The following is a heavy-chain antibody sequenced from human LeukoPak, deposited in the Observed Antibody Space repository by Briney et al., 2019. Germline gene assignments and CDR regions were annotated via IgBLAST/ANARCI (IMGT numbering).Heavy chain of an antibody. V-gene: IGHV1-46*01. J-gene: IGHJ5*02. Sequence: ASVKVSCKASGYTFTSYGISWVRQAPEQGLEWMGIINPSGGSTSYAQKFQGRVTMTRDTSTSTVYMELSSLRSEDTAVYYCAREVGDIVVVPAAMFYWFDPWGQGTLVTVSS. CDR2: INPSGGST. D-gene: IGHD2-2*01. CDR1: GYTFTSYG. CDR3: AREVGDIVVVPAAMFYWFDP.